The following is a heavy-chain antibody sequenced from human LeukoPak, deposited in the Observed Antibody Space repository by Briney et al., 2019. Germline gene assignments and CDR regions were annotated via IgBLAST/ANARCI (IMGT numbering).Heavy chain of an antibody. Sequence: PSETLSLTCAVYGGSFSSYYWTWIRQPPGNGLEWIGYIYYSGSTNYNPSLKSRVTISVDTSKNQFSLKLSSVTAADTAVYYCARAQRRKIPTFDYWGQGTLVTVSS. CDR1: GGSFSSYY. J-gene: IGHJ4*02. D-gene: IGHD1-14*01. V-gene: IGHV4-59*01. CDR3: ARAQRRKIPTFDY. CDR2: IYYSGST.